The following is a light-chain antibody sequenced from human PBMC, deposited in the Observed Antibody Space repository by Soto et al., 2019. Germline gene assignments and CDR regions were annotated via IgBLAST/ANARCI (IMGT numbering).Light chain of an antibody. CDR2: SDN. CDR3: AEWEVSLVV. Sequence: QSVLTQPPSASGTPGQRVTISCSGSSSNIGTNTDIWYQQLPGAAPKLLIYSDNQRPSGVPDRFSGSKSGTSASLVISGLKSEDEADYYCAEWEVSLVVLGGGTKLTVL. CDR1: SSNIGTNT. V-gene: IGLV1-44*01. J-gene: IGLJ2*01.